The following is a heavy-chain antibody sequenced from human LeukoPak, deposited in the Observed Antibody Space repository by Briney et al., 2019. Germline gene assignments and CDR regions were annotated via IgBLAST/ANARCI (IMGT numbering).Heavy chain of an antibody. V-gene: IGHV3-33*01. D-gene: IGHD1-1*01. Sequence: GRSLRLSCAASGFIFSNDAMHWVRQAPGKGLEWVAFIWFDGSNKHYADSEEGRFTISRDNSEDTLYLQMNSQRAEDTAVYYCVRGPSGSGFAFDSWGQGALVTVSS. CDR2: IWFDGSNK. CDR3: VRGPSGSGFAFDS. CDR1: GFIFSNDA. J-gene: IGHJ4*02.